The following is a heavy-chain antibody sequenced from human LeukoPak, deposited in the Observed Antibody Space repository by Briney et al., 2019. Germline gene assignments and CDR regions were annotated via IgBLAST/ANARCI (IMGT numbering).Heavy chain of an antibody. D-gene: IGHD4-11*01. J-gene: IGHJ4*02. V-gene: IGHV4-59*01. CDR3: ARGANSNHPGLDN. CDR1: GGSISSYY. CDR2: IKYSGST. Sequence: SETLSLTCTVSGGSISSYYWSWIRQPPGKGLEWIGYIKYSGSTNYNPSLKSRVTISVDTSKNHVSLKLSSVTAADTAVYYCARGANSNHPGLDNWGQGTLVTVSS.